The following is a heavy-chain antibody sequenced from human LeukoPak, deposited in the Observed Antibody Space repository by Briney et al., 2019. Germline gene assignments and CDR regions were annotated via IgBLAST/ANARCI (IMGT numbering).Heavy chain of an antibody. D-gene: IGHD5-18*01. J-gene: IGHJ4*02. CDR2: ISGSGGST. CDR1: GFTFSIYS. V-gene: IGHV3-23*01. CDR3: ATSPKGGYSYGQRGY. Sequence: GGSLRLSCAASGFTFSIYSMNWVRQAPGKGLEWVSAISGSGGSTYYADSVKGRFTISRDNSKNTLYLQMNSLRAEDTAVYYCATSPKGGYSYGQRGYWGQGTLVTVSS.